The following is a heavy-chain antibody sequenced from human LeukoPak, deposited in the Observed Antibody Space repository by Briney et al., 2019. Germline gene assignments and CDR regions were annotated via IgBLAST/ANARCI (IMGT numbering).Heavy chain of an antibody. J-gene: IGHJ4*02. V-gene: IGHV3-7*01. CDR1: GFTFSTYW. D-gene: IGHD4-17*01. Sequence: GGSLRLSCAASGFTFSTYWMIWVRQAPGKGLEWVASIKEDGSEKYYVDSVKGRFTISRDNARNSLYLQMNRLRVEDTAMYFCVRGTYGPDYRGQGTLVTVSS. CDR2: IKEDGSEK. CDR3: VRGTYGPDY.